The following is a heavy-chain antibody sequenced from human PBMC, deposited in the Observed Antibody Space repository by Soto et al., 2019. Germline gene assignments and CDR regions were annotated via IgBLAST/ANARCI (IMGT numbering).Heavy chain of an antibody. J-gene: IGHJ4*02. Sequence: EVQLLESGGGFVQPRGSLRLSCAASGFTFTNYALSWVRQAPGTCLEWVSTIGGGSGSTSYADSVKGRFSISLENSKNTLYLQMSSLRAEDTALYYCATRMYSNSWYYCVSWCQGTLVTVSS. D-gene: IGHD6-13*01. CDR1: GFTFTNYA. V-gene: IGHV3-23*01. CDR3: ATRMYSNSWYYCVS. CDR2: IGGGSGST.